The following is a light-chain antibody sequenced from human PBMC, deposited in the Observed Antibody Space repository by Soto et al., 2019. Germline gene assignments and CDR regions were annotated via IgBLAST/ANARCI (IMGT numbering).Light chain of an antibody. V-gene: IGKV3-15*01. CDR2: AAS. CDR3: QQDRSWPRT. J-gene: IGKJ1*01. CDR1: QSVSSD. Sequence: EIVMTQSPATPSVSPGERATVSCRASQSVSSDLAWYQQKPGQTPSLLIYAASTRATAIPPRFSGSGSWTDCTLTISSLQSEDVAVYYYQQDRSWPRTFGHGTKV.